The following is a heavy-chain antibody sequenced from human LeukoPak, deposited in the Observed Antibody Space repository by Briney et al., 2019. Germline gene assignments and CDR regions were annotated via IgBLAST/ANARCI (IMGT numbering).Heavy chain of an antibody. V-gene: IGHV1-2*02. CDR3: ARDWERWLQFAEFDSYYYYMDV. CDR1: GYTFTGYY. J-gene: IGHJ6*03. Sequence: GASVKVSCKASGYTFTGYYMHWVRQAPGQGLEWMGWINPNSGGTNYAQKLQGRVTMTRDTSISTAYMELSRLRSDDTAVYYCARDWERWLQFAEFDSYYYYMDVWGKGTTVTVSS. CDR2: INPNSGGT. D-gene: IGHD5-24*01.